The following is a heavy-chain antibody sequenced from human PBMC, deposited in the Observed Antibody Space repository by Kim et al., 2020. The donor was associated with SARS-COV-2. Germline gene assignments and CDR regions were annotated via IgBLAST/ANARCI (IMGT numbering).Heavy chain of an antibody. V-gene: IGHV4-31*03. CDR1: GGSITSDDYY. J-gene: IGHJ3*02. CDR2: IYYSGST. Sequence: TLSLTCTVSGGSITSDDYYWSWIRQHPGKGLEWIGYIYYSGSTCYTPSLKSGVTISVDTSKNQFSLRLSSVTAADTAVYYCARDRAAAGTYAFDIWGQGTMVTVSS. CDR3: ARDRAAAGTYAFDI. D-gene: IGHD6-13*01.